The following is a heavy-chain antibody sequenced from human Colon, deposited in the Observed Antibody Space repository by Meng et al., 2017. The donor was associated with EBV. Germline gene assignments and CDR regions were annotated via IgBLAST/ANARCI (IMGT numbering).Heavy chain of an antibody. CDR3: ASSDYYRSDY. J-gene: IGHJ4*02. CDR2: IYYSGNT. Sequence: QVQVQESGPGLVKPSXXLXLTCTVSGGSMSSGDYFWNWIRQPPGKGLEWIGYIYYSGNTYYNPSLKSRVTISIDKSKNQLSLKLNSVTAADTAVYYCASSDYYRSDYWGQGTLVTVSS. CDR1: GGSMSSGDYF. V-gene: IGHV4-30-4*01. D-gene: IGHD3-22*01.